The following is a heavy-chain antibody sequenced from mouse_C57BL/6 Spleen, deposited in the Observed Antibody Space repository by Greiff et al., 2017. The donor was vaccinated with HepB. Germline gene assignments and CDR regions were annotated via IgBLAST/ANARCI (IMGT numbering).Heavy chain of an antibody. D-gene: IGHD1-1*01. CDR3: ARSDTTVEVRSYYFDY. CDR1: GYTFTSYW. CDR2: IYPSDSET. V-gene: IGHV1-61*01. J-gene: IGHJ2*01. Sequence: QVQLQQPGAELVRPGSSVKLSCKASGYTFTSYWMDWVKQRPGQGLEWIGNIYPSDSETHYNQKFKDKATLTVDKSSSTAYMQLSSLTSEDSAVYYCARSDTTVEVRSYYFDYWGQGTTLTVPS.